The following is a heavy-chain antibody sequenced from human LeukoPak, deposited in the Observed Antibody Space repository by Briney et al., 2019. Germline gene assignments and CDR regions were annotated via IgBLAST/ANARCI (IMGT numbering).Heavy chain of an antibody. J-gene: IGHJ4*02. Sequence: PGGSLRLSCVASGFTFSGSAMHWVRQASGKGLEWVGRIRSKANSYATAYAASVKGRFTISRDDSKNTAYLQMNSLKTEDTAVYYCTGPMADTDYWGQGTLVTVSS. CDR1: GFTFSGSA. CDR3: TGPMADTDY. CDR2: IRSKANSYAT. D-gene: IGHD5-24*01. V-gene: IGHV3-73*01.